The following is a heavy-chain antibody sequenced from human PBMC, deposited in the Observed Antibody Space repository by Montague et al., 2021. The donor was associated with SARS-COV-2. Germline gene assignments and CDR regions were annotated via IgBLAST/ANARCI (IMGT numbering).Heavy chain of an antibody. J-gene: IGHJ3*02. Sequence: CAISGDSVSSNTATRNWIRQSPSRGLEWLGRTYYRSEWYHDYAISLKSRITINPDTSKNRFSLQLSSVAPEDTAVFYCARTTTRMLYPENAFDIWGQGTMVTVSS. CDR1: GDSVSSNTAT. D-gene: IGHD2-15*01. V-gene: IGHV6-1*01. CDR2: TYYRSEWYH. CDR3: ARTTTRMLYPENAFDI.